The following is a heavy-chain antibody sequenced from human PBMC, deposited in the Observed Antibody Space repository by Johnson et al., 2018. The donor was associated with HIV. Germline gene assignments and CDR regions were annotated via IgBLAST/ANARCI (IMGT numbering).Heavy chain of an antibody. D-gene: IGHD3-22*01. CDR3: ARATYYYDLSGYLTRPRAFDV. J-gene: IGHJ3*01. CDR1: GFTVSSNY. CDR2: INWSGASA. Sequence: MQLVESGGGLIQPGGSLGLSCAASGFTVSSNYMSWVRQAPGKGLEWVSGINWSGASAGYADSVKGRFTISRDNGKNSLYLEMNSLRAEDTALYYCARATYYYDLSGYLTRPRAFDVWGQGTMVTVSS. V-gene: IGHV3-20*04.